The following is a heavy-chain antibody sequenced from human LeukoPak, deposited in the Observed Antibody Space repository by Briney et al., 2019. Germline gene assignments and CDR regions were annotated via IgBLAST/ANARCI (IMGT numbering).Heavy chain of an antibody. CDR1: GGSISSSSYY. CDR2: IYYSGST. J-gene: IGHJ4*02. D-gene: IGHD2-2*01. Sequence: SETLSLTCTVSGGSISSSSYYWGWIRQPPGKGLEWIGSIYYSGSTYYNPSLKSRVTISVDTSKNQFSLKLSSVTAADTAVYYCARRSGVVVPAAFDYWGQGTLVTVSS. V-gene: IGHV4-39*01. CDR3: ARRSGVVVPAAFDY.